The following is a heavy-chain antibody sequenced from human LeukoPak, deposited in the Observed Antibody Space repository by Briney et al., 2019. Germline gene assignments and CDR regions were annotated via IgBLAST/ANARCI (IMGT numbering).Heavy chain of an antibody. D-gene: IGHD3-10*01. Sequence: PSQTLSLTCTVSGGSISSGDYYWSWIRQPPGKGLEWIGYIYYSGSTNYNPSLKSRVTISVDTSKNQFSLKLSSVTAADTAVYYCARHGLGSPVYGSGSYFDYWGQGTLVTVSS. J-gene: IGHJ4*02. CDR3: ARHGLGSPVYGSGSYFDY. CDR2: IYYSGST. CDR1: GGSISSGDYY. V-gene: IGHV4-30-4*01.